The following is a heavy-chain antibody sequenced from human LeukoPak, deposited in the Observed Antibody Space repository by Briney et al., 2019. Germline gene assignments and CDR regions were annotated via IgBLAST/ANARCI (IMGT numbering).Heavy chain of an antibody. CDR3: ARGVGSSWPGWFDP. V-gene: IGHV3-48*03. J-gene: IGHJ5*02. CDR2: ISHSGRTI. CDR1: GFTFSNYE. Sequence: PGGSLRLSCAASGFTFSNYELNWVRQAPGKGLEWVSYISHSGRTIYSADSVKGRFTISRDNAKNSLYLQMNSLRAEYTAVYYCARGVGSSWPGWFDPWGQGTLVTVSS. D-gene: IGHD6-13*01.